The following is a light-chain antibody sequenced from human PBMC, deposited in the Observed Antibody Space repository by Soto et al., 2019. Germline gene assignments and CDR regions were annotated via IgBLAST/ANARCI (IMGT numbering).Light chain of an antibody. J-gene: IGLJ1*01. CDR3: CSYAGTYTDV. V-gene: IGLV2-11*01. Sequence: QSVLTQPRSVSGSPGQSVTISCTGTSSDVGGYNYVSWYQQHPGKAPKLMIYDVSKRPSGVPDRFSGSKSGNTASLTISGVQAEDEADYYCCSYAGTYTDVFGTGTKLTVL. CDR1: SSDVGGYNY. CDR2: DVS.